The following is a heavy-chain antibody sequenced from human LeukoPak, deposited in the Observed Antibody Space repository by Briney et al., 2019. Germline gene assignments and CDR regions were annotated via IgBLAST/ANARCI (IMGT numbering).Heavy chain of an antibody. CDR1: GFTFSRHW. CDR2: IKEDGREK. CDR3: ARDKEGGSNDH. Sequence: GGSLRLSCAASGFTFSRHWMSWVRQAPGKGLEWVANIKEDGREKKYVDSVKDRFTISRDNTKNSMYLQMSGLRVDDTAIYYCARDKEGGSNDHWGQGTLVTVSS. V-gene: IGHV3-7*01. J-gene: IGHJ4*02. D-gene: IGHD2-15*01.